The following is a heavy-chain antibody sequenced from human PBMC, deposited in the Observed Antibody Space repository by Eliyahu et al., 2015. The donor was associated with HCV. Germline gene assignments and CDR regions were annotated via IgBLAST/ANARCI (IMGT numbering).Heavy chain of an antibody. CDR2: ADPSDSST. CDR1: GYKFTSYW. Sequence: EVQLVQSGAEVXRPGEXLRIXXTGSGYKFTSYWINWVRQLPGKGXEWVGRADPSDSSTTYNPSLQGHVTISVDKSISTSYLQWSSLQASDSAIYYCVKPDCLSFSCLPDLWGQGTLVTVSS. J-gene: IGHJ4*02. V-gene: IGHV5-10-1*03. D-gene: IGHD2-15*01. CDR3: VKPDCLSFSCLPDL.